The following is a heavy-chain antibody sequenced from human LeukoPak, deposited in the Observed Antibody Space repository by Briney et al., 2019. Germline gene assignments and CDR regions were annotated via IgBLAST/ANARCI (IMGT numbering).Heavy chain of an antibody. CDR3: ARVGIRGYTFDY. D-gene: IGHD3-10*01. J-gene: IGHJ4*02. CDR2: IYTSGST. V-gene: IGHV4-61*02. Sequence: SETLSLTCTVSGYSISSGYYWGWIRQPAGKGLEWIGRIYTSGSTNYNPSLKSRVTISVDTSKNQFSLKLSSVTAADTAVYYCARVGIRGYTFDYWGQGTLVTVSS. CDR1: GYSISSGYY.